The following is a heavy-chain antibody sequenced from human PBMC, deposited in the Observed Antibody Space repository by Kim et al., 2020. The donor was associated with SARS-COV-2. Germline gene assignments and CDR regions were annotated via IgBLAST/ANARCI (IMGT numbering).Heavy chain of an antibody. CDR3: ARDRHLYYDFWSGYLFNYYGMDV. CDR2: ISYDGSNK. V-gene: IGHV3-30-3*01. Sequence: GGSLRLSCAASGFTFSSYAMHWVRQAPGKGLEWVAVISYDGSNKYYADSVKGRFTISRDNSKNTLYLQMNSLRAEDTAVYYCARDRHLYYDFWSGYLFNYYGMDVWGQGTTVTVSS. CDR1: GFTFSSYA. D-gene: IGHD3-3*01. J-gene: IGHJ6*02.